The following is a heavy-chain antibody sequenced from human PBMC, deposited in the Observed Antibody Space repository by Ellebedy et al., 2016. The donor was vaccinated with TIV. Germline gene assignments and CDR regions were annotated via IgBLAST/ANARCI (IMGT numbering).Heavy chain of an antibody. D-gene: IGHD6-13*01. V-gene: IGHV3-33*06. Sequence: PGGSLRLSCAASGFTFSSYGMHWVRQAPGKGLEWVAVIWYDGSNRHYADSVKGRFTISRDNSKNTLYLQMNSLRVEDTAIYYCAKAPYSAGWYSGGDYWGQGTLVTVSS. CDR3: AKAPYSAGWYSGGDY. CDR1: GFTFSSYG. CDR2: IWYDGSNR. J-gene: IGHJ4*02.